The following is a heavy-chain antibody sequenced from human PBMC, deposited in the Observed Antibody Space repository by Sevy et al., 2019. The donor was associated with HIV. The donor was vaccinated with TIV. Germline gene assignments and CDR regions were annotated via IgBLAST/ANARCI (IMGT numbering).Heavy chain of an antibody. CDR3: VRGLQTHCDRTACPLDH. J-gene: IGHJ5*02. D-gene: IGHD2-21*01. Sequence: GGSLRLSCAGYGFSFSGSDMHWVRQPTGKGLEWISSIGTIGDTFYADSVKGRFTISRDNAKSSLYLEMSSLRAGDTALYYCVRGLQTHCDRTACPLDHWGQGTLVTVSS. CDR1: GFSFSGSD. V-gene: IGHV3-13*01. CDR2: IGTIGDT.